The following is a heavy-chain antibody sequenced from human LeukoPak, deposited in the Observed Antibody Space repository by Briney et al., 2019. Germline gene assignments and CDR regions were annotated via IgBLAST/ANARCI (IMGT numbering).Heavy chain of an antibody. CDR2: IRYDGSNK. V-gene: IGHV3-30*02. J-gene: IGHJ4*02. D-gene: IGHD3-22*01. CDR3: AKAADAYYYDSSGLFDY. Sequence: GGSLRLSCAASGFTFSSYGMHWVRQAPGKGLEWVAFIRYDGSNKYYADSVKGRFTISRDNSKNTLYLQMNSLRAEDTAVYYCAKAADAYYYDSSGLFDYWGQGTLVTVSS. CDR1: GFTFSSYG.